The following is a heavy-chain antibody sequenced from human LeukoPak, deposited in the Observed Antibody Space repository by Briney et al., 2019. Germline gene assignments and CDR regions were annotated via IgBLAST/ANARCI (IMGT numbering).Heavy chain of an antibody. Sequence: GGSLRLSCAASGFIFSNAWMSWVRQAPGKGLEWVGRIKSKTDGGTTDYAAPVKGRFTISRDDSENTLYLQMNSLKTEDTAVYYCTTDGAGSDYGDSNDAFDIWGQGTMVTVSS. D-gene: IGHD4-17*01. CDR1: GFIFSNAW. J-gene: IGHJ3*02. V-gene: IGHV3-15*01. CDR3: TTDGAGSDYGDSNDAFDI. CDR2: IKSKTDGGTT.